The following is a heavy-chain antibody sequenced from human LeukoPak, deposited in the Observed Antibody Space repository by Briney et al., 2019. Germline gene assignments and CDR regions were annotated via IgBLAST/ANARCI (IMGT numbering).Heavy chain of an antibody. Sequence: SETLSLTCAVYGGSFSGYYWSWIRQPPGKGLEWIGEINHSGSTHYNPSLKSRVTILVDTSKNQFSLQLSSVTAADTAVYYCARIVGANRDYYYYYMDVWGKGTTVTVSS. CDR3: ARIVGANRDYYYYYMDV. J-gene: IGHJ6*03. CDR1: GGSFSGYY. V-gene: IGHV4-34*01. D-gene: IGHD1-26*01. CDR2: INHSGST.